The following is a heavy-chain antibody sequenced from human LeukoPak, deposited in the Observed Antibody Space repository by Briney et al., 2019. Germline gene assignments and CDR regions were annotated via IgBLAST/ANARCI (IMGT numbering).Heavy chain of an antibody. CDR3: ARDISGWLNYYYYGMDV. CDR2: INPNSGGT. V-gene: IGHV1-2*04. J-gene: IGHJ6*02. Sequence: ASVKVSCKASGYTFTGYYMHWVRQAPGQGLEWMGWINPNSGGTNYAQKFQGWVTMTRDTSISTAYMELSRLRSDDTAVYYCARDISGWLNYYYYGMDVWGQGTTVTVSS. CDR1: GYTFTGYY. D-gene: IGHD6-19*01.